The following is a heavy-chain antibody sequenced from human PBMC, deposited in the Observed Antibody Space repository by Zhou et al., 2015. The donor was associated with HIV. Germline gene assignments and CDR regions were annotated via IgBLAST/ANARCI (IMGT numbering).Heavy chain of an antibody. J-gene: IGHJ4*02. CDR1: GYTFTSYY. CDR3: ARDKTSSIYGGNDGLFLLT. CDR2: INPSGGST. V-gene: IGHV1-46*01. D-gene: IGHD4-23*01. Sequence: QVQLVQSGAEVKKPGASVKVSCKASGYTFTSYYMHWVRQAPGQGLEWMGIINPSGGSTSYAQKFQGRVTMTRDTSTSTVYMELSSLRSEDTAVYYCARDKTSSIYGGNDGLFLLTWGQGTLVTVSS.